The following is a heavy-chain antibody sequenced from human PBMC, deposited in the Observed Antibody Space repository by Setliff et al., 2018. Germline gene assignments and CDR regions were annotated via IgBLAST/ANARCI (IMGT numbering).Heavy chain of an antibody. J-gene: IGHJ4*02. CDR1: GFTFSSYS. CDR3: ARVAATYFFDY. D-gene: IGHD2-15*01. Sequence: PGGSLRLSCAASGFTFSSYSMNWVRQAPGKGLEWVSSISSSSSYIYYADSVKGRFTISRDNAKDSLYLQMNSLETEDTAVYYCARVAATYFFDYWGQGTLVTVSS. CDR2: ISSSSSYI. V-gene: IGHV3-21*04.